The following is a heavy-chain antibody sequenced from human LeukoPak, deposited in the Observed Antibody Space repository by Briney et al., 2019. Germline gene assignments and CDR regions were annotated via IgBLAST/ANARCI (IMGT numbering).Heavy chain of an antibody. Sequence: ASVKVSCXASGYTFTGYYIHWVRQAPGQGLEWMGWINPNGGGTNYAQKFQGRVTMTRDTSISTAYMELNRLTSDDTDVYYCARGGYGGGYGGRNSGVIDSWGQGTLVTVSS. V-gene: IGHV1-2*02. CDR1: GYTFTGYY. CDR3: ARGGYGGGYGGRNSGVIDS. D-gene: IGHD4-23*01. J-gene: IGHJ4*02. CDR2: INPNGGGT.